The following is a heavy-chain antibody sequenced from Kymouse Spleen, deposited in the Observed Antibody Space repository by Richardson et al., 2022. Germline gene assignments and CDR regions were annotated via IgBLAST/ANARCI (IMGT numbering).Heavy chain of an antibody. D-gene: IGHD3-10*01. CDR2: INHSGST. V-gene: IGHV4-34*01. J-gene: IGHJ6*02. CDR1: GGSFSGYY. Sequence: QVQLQQWGAGLLKPSETLSLTCAVYGGSFSGYYWSWIRQPPGKGLEWIGEINHSGSTNYNPSLKSRVTISVDTSKNQFSLKLSSVTAADTAVYYCARGAEGTMVRGVGVGMDVWGQGTTVTVSS. CDR3: ARGAEGTMVRGVGVGMDV.